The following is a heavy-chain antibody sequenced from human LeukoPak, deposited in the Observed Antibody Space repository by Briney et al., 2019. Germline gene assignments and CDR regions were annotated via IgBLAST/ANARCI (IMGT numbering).Heavy chain of an antibody. J-gene: IGHJ4*02. CDR2: ISYEGNHK. D-gene: IGHD5-24*01. Sequence: GRSLRLSCAASGVTSNTYAIHWVRQAPGKGLEWLAVISYEGNHKYNADSVKGRFTISRDNAKNSLYLQMNSLRAEDTGVYYCARDLIAPVGDGYNYGSYYFDFWGQGTLVTVSS. CDR1: GVTSNTYA. CDR3: ARDLIAPVGDGYNYGSYYFDF. V-gene: IGHV3-30-3*01.